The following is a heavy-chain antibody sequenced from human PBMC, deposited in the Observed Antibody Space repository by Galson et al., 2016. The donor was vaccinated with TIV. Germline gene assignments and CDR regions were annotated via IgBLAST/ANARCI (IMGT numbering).Heavy chain of an antibody. CDR1: GYSFATYW. CDR2: VYPDDSAT. J-gene: IGHJ4*02. Sequence: QSGAEVKKPGESLKISCEASGYSFATYWIAWVRQKPGKGLEWMGIVYPDDSATTYNPSFHGQVTFSADKSINTAILQWSSLEASDTAMYYCARRGPRYGKFNYWGQGTPVTVSS. D-gene: IGHD4-17*01. V-gene: IGHV5-51*01. CDR3: ARRGPRYGKFNY.